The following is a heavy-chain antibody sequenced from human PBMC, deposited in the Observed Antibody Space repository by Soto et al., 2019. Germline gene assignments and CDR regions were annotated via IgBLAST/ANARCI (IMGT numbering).Heavy chain of an antibody. CDR2: ISYDGSNK. V-gene: IGHV3-30*18. CDR3: AKDPYYYDSPSFDY. D-gene: IGHD3-22*01. J-gene: IGHJ4*02. Sequence: PGGSLRLSCAASGFTFSSYGMHWVRQAPGKGLEWVAVISYDGSNKYYADSVKGRFTISRDNSKNTLYLQMNGLRAEDTAVYYCAKDPYYYDSPSFDYWGQGTLVTVSS. CDR1: GFTFSSYG.